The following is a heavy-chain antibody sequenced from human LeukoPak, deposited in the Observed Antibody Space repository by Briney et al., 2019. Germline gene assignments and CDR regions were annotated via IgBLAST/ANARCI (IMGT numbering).Heavy chain of an antibody. D-gene: IGHD3-10*01. Sequence: PRGSLRLSCAASGFTSSSYAMHWVRQAPGEGLEWVAVISYDGSNKYYTDSVKGRFTISRDNSKNTLYLQMNSLRAEDTAVYYCARPMWGGSGSYLPLDYWGQGTLVTVSS. V-gene: IGHV3-30*04. CDR2: ISYDGSNK. CDR1: GFTSSSYA. J-gene: IGHJ4*02. CDR3: ARPMWGGSGSYLPLDY.